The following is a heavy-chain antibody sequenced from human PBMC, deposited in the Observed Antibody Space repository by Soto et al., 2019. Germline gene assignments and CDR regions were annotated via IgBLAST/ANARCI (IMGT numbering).Heavy chain of an antibody. CDR2: ISSGDST. CDR1: GFIVSTNY. J-gene: IGHJ4*02. Sequence: PGGSLRLSCAASGFIVSTNYMSWVRQAPGKGLEWVSLISSGDSTYYADSVKGRFIISRDNSKNTVYLQMNSLRAEDTAVYYCARAPPDYWGQGTLATVSS. V-gene: IGHV3-66*01. CDR3: ARAPPDY.